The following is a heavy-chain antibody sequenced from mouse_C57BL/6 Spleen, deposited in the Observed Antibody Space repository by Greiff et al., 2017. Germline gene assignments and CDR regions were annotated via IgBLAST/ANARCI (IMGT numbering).Heavy chain of an antibody. Sequence: VQLQQPGAELVKPGASLKVSCTASGYTFTSYWMHWVKQRPGQGLEWIGRIHPSDSATNYNQKFKGQATITVDKSSNTAFLQLSSLTSEDSSVYDWANHHCAPRAMGYWGQGTSVTVSS. CDR3: ANHHCAPRAMGY. V-gene: IGHV1-74*01. CDR1: GYTFTSYW. D-gene: IGHD6-1*01. J-gene: IGHJ4*01. CDR2: IHPSDSAT.